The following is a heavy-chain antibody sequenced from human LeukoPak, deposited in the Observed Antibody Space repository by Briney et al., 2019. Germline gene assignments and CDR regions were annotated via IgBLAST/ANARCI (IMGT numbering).Heavy chain of an antibody. CDR1: GASISSGGYS. V-gene: IGHV4-30-2*01. D-gene: IGHD4-17*01. J-gene: IGHJ4*02. Sequence: PSDTLSLTCAVSGASISSGGYSWNWIRLPPGKGLEWIANIYHSGNTYYNPSLRSRVTISVDTSKNQFSLMLSSVTAADTALYYCARKKDYGDYVDYWGQGTLVTVSS. CDR2: IYHSGNT. CDR3: ARKKDYGDYVDY.